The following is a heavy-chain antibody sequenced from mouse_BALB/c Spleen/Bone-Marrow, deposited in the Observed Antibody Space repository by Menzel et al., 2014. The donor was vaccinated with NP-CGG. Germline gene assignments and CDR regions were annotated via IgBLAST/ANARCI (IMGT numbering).Heavy chain of an antibody. D-gene: IGHD3-3*01. V-gene: IGHV5-6*01. Sequence: EVQLVESGGDLVKPGGSLKLSCAASGFTFSSYGMSWVRQTPDKRLEWVATISSGGSYTYYPDSVKGRFTISRDNAKNTPYLQISSLKSEDTAMYYCARHRDAMDYWGQGTSVTVSS. CDR1: GFTFSSYG. J-gene: IGHJ4*01. CDR3: ARHRDAMDY. CDR2: ISSGGSYT.